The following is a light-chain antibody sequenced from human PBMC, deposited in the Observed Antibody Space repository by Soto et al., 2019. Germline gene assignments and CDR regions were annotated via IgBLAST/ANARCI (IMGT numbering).Light chain of an antibody. J-gene: IGKJ5*01. CDR2: GAS. CDR3: HQYGSSPPT. CDR1: QSVSSSY. V-gene: IGKV3-20*01. Sequence: EIVLTQSPGTLSLSPWERATLSCRASQSVSSSYLACYQQKPGQAPRLLIYGASSRATGIPDRFSGSGSGTDFTRTISGLEPEDFALYYCHQYGSSPPTFGQGTRLEIK.